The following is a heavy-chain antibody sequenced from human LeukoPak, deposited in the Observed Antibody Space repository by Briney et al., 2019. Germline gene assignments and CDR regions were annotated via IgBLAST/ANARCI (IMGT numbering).Heavy chain of an antibody. D-gene: IGHD6-19*01. CDR2: IKQDGSEK. CDR1: SGYW. CDR3: ARGRYVSGWYPDYFDF. Sequence: GGSLRLSCAAFSGYWMTWVRQAPGKGLEWVANIKQDGSEKYYVDSVKGRFTISRDNAKNSLFLQMNSLRAEDTAVYYCARGRYVSGWYPDYFDFWGQGTLVTVSS. V-gene: IGHV3-7*01. J-gene: IGHJ4*02.